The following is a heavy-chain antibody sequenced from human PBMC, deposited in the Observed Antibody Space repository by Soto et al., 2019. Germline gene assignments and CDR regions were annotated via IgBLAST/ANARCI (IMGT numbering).Heavy chain of an antibody. J-gene: IGHJ4*02. D-gene: IGHD6-19*01. CDR3: ARVGSSGWSPDY. CDR2: IFYSGSTTY. Sequence: SETLSLTCTVSGGSISGHYWIWIRQPPGEGMEWIGYIFYSGSTTYNNNPSLKSRVSISVDTSKNQFYLRLSSVTAADTAVYYCARVGSSGWSPDYWGQGXLVTVYS. CDR1: GGSISGHY. V-gene: IGHV4-59*11.